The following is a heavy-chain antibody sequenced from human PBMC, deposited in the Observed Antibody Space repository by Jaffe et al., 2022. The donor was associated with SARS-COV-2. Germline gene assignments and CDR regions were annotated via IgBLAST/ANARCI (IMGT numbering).Heavy chain of an antibody. J-gene: IGHJ4*02. CDR3: ARAAGGSGSYYNTLDY. CDR2: INAGNGNT. D-gene: IGHD3-10*01. Sequence: QVQLVQSGAEVKKPGASVKVSCKASGYTFTSYAMHWVRQAPGQRLEWMGWINAGNGNTKYSQKFQGRVTITRDTSASTAYMELSSLRSEDTAVYYCARAAGGSGSYYNTLDYWGQGTLVTVSS. V-gene: IGHV1-3*01. CDR1: GYTFTSYA.